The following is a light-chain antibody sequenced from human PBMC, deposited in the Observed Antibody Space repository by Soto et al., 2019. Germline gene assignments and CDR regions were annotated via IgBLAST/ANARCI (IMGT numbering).Light chain of an antibody. V-gene: IGKV1-33*01. J-gene: IGKJ1*01. CDR1: QSISSW. Sequence: DIQLTPSPSTLSASVCDRVTINCRASQSISSWLAWYQQKPGKAPKLLIYDASTLETGVPSRFSGSGSGTDFTFTISSLQPEDIATYYCQQYDNLPPTVGQGTKVDIK. CDR2: DAS. CDR3: QQYDNLPPT.